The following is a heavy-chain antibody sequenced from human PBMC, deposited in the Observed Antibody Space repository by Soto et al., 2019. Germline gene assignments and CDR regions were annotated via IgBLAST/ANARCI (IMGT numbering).Heavy chain of an antibody. CDR3: ARARMGDIVVVPAAYYFDY. V-gene: IGHV3-21*01. CDR1: GFTFSSYS. D-gene: IGHD2-2*01. J-gene: IGHJ4*02. CDR2: ISSSSSYI. Sequence: GGSLRLSCAASGFTFSSYSMNWVRQAPGKGLEWVSSISSSSSYIYYADSEKGRFTISRDNAKNSLYLQMNSLRAEDTAVYYCARARMGDIVVVPAAYYFDYWGQGTLVTVSS.